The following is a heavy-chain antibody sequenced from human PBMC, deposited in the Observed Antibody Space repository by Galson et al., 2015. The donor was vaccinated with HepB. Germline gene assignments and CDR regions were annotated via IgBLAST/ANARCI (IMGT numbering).Heavy chain of an antibody. Sequence: LSLTCTVSGYSISSGYYWGWIRQPPGKGLEWIGSIYHSGSTYYNPSLKSRVTISVDTSKNQFSLKLSSVTAADTAVYYCASAYYYDSSGYPRAYYYFDYWGQGTLVTVSS. D-gene: IGHD3-22*01. CDR1: GYSISSGYY. CDR2: IYHSGST. CDR3: ASAYYYDSSGYPRAYYYFDY. V-gene: IGHV4-38-2*02. J-gene: IGHJ4*02.